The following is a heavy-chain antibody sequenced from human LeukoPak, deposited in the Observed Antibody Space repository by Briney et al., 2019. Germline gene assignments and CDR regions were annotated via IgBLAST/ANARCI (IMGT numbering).Heavy chain of an antibody. CDR2: IYPGDSDT. Sequence: GESLKISCKGSGYSFTSYWIGWVRQMPGKGLEWMGIIYPGDSDTRYSPSFQGQVTISADKSISTAYPQWSSLKASDTAMYYCARQEKDYYGSGSYYPFAYWGQGTLVTVSS. V-gene: IGHV5-51*01. D-gene: IGHD3-10*01. CDR1: GYSFTSYW. J-gene: IGHJ4*02. CDR3: ARQEKDYYGSGSYYPFAY.